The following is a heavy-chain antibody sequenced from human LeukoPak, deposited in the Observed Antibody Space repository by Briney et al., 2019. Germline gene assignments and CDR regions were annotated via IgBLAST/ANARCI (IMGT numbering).Heavy chain of an antibody. CDR3: VRGPIAATGSYFDY. CDR1: GGSFSGYY. D-gene: IGHD6-13*01. CDR2: INHSGTT. J-gene: IGHJ4*02. V-gene: IGHV4-34*01. Sequence: QASETLSLTCGVYGGSFSGYYWSWIRQSPEKGLEWIGEINHSGTTNYNPSLKSRVTISVDASKSQFSLELSSVTAADTAVYYCVRGPIAATGSYFDYWGLGTVVTASS.